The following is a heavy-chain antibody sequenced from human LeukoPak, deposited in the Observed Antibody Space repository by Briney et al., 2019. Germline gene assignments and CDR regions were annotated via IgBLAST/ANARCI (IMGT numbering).Heavy chain of an antibody. CDR1: GFTFSSYW. J-gene: IGHJ4*02. Sequence: GGSLRLSCAASGFTFSSYWMHWVRQAPGEGLVWVSRINSDGSSARYADSVKGRFTISRDNGRDTLYLQMDSLRVEDTAVYYCARDLTVVDFDYWGQGTLVTVSS. D-gene: IGHD4-23*01. V-gene: IGHV3-74*01. CDR2: INSDGSSA. CDR3: ARDLTVVDFDY.